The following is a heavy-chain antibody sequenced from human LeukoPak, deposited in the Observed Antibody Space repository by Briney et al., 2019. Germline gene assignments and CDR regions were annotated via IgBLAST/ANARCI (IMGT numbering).Heavy chain of an antibody. CDR2: IRQDGNET. J-gene: IGHJ3*02. Sequence: GGSLRLSCVASDFTFSSYFMSWVRQAPGKGLEWVANIRQDGNETYYVDSVKGRFTISRDNAKNSLYLQMNSLRGEDTAVYFCTRDSPERLFAFDIWGQGTMVSVSS. CDR3: TRDSPERLFAFDI. V-gene: IGHV3-7*01. CDR1: DFTFSSYF. D-gene: IGHD1-1*01.